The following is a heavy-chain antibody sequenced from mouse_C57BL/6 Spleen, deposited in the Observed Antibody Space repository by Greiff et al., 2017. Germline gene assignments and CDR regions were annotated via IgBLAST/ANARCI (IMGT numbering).Heavy chain of an antibody. CDR2: ISDGGSYT. D-gene: IGHD1-1*01. CDR1: GFTFSSYA. V-gene: IGHV5-4*01. J-gene: IGHJ2*01. CDR3: ARDLPNYGSPFDY. Sequence: EVKLVESGGGLVKPGGSLKLSCAASGFTFSSYAMSWVRPTPEKRLEWVATISDGGSYTYYPDNVKGRFTISRDNAKNNLYLQMSHLKSEDTAMYYCARDLPNYGSPFDYWGQGTTLTVSS.